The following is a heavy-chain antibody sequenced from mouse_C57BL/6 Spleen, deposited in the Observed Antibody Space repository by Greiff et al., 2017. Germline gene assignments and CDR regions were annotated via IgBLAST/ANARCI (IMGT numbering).Heavy chain of an antibody. D-gene: IGHD1-1*02. CDR3: ARKDYLFAY. J-gene: IGHJ3*01. V-gene: IGHV5-17*01. Sequence: DVKLQESGGGLVKPGGSLKLSCAASGFTFSDYGMHWVRQAPEEGLEWVAYISSGSSTIYYADTVKGRFTISRDNAKNTLFLQMTSLRSEDTAMYYCARKDYLFAYWGQGTLVTVSA. CDR2: ISSGSSTI. CDR1: GFTFSDYG.